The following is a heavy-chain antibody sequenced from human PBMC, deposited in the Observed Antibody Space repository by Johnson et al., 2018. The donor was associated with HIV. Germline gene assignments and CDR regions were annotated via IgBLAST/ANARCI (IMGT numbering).Heavy chain of an antibody. D-gene: IGHD3-22*01. J-gene: IGHJ3*02. CDR2: IWYDGSNK. CDR3: AKGRSMYYYDSSGWGGAFDI. Sequence: QVQLVESGGGVVQPGGSLRLSCAASGFTFSSYGMHWVRQAPGKGLEWVAVIWYDGSNKYYADSVKGRFTISRANSKNTLYLQMNSLRAEDTAVYYCAKGRSMYYYDSSGWGGAFDIWGQGTMVTVSS. CDR1: GFTFSSYG. V-gene: IGHV3-33*06.